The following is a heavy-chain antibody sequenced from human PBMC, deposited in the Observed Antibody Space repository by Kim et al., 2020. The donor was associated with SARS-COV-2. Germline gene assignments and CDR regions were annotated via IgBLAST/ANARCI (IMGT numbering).Heavy chain of an antibody. Sequence: GGSLRLSCAASGFTFSGYNMNWVRQAPGKGLEWVSSISSSSSYIYYADSVKGRFNISRDNAKNSLYLQMNSLRAEDTAVYYCAREGFAISSWYRNWGQGTRGTVSS. D-gene: IGHD6-13*01. J-gene: IGHJ4*02. CDR2: ISSSSSYI. CDR1: GFTFSGYN. V-gene: IGHV3-21*01. CDR3: AREGFAISSWYRN.